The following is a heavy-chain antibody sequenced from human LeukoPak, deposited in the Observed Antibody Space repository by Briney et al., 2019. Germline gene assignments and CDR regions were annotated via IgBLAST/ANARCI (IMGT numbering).Heavy chain of an antibody. J-gene: IGHJ5*02. CDR1: GFTFSSYS. CDR3: ARNREQNYDFWSGINWFDP. Sequence: GGSLRLSCAASGFTFSSYSMNWVRQAPGKGLEWVSPISSSSSYICYADSVKGRFTNSRDYATNSLYLQMYSLRAEDTAVYYCARNREQNYDFWSGINWFDPWGQGTLVTVSS. V-gene: IGHV3-21*01. D-gene: IGHD3-3*01. CDR2: ISSSSSYI.